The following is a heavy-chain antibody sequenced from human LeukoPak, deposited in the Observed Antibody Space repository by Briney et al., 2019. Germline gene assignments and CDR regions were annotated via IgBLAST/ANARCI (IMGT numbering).Heavy chain of an antibody. CDR3: AKDTYYYDSSGQNCFDY. Sequence: SGGSLRLSCAASGFTFSSYAMSWVRQAPGKGLEWVSAISGSGGSTYYADSVKGRFTISRDNSKNTLYLQMNSLRAEDTAVYYCAKDTYYYDSSGQNCFDYWGQGTLVTVSS. CDR1: GFTFSSYA. V-gene: IGHV3-23*01. CDR2: ISGSGGST. D-gene: IGHD3-22*01. J-gene: IGHJ4*02.